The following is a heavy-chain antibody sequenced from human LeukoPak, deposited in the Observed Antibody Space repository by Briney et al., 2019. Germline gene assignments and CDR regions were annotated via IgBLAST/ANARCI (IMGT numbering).Heavy chain of an antibody. CDR2: ISGSGSGT. CDR1: GFTFRTYA. V-gene: IGHV3-23*01. J-gene: IGHJ6*03. CDR3: AKVGSDILTGYFPSYYMHV. D-gene: IGHD3-9*01. Sequence: GGSLRLSCAASGFTFRTYAMSWVRQTPGKGLDWVSAISGSGSGTYYADSVRGRFTISRDNSENTVYLQMNSLRAEDTAVYYCAKVGSDILTGYFPSYYMHVWGKGTTVTVS.